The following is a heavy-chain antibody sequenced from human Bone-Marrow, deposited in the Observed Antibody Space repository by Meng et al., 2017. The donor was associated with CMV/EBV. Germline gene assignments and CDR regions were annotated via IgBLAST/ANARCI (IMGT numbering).Heavy chain of an antibody. CDR1: GFTFSSYS. J-gene: IGHJ6*02. CDR2: ISSSSSYI. Sequence: GASLKISCAASGFTFSSYSMNWVRQAPGKGLEWVSSISSSSSYIYYADSVKGRFTISRDNAKNSLYLQMNSLRAEDTAVYYCARRIQLWLRAYYYYGMDVWGQGTTVTVSS. V-gene: IGHV3-21*01. CDR3: ARRIQLWLRAYYYYGMDV. D-gene: IGHD5-18*01.